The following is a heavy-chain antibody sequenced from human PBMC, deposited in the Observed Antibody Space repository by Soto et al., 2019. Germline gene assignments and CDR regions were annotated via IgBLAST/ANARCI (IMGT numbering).Heavy chain of an antibody. CDR2: ISYDGRDK. CDR3: TNDRLVFCSGDCYPPSYFDY. D-gene: IGHD2-21*02. J-gene: IGHJ4*02. CDR1: GFTFSSYG. Sequence: QVQLVESGGGVVQPGRSLRLSCAASGFTFSSYGMHWVRQAPGKGLEWVAIISYDGRDKYYADSVRGRFTISRETSDNTLYLQMTSLRPEDTAVDYCTNDRLVFCSGDCYPPSYFDYWGQGTLVTVSS. V-gene: IGHV3-30*18.